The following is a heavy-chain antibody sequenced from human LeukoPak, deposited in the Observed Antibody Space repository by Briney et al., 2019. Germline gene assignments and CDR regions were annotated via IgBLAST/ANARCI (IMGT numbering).Heavy chain of an antibody. Sequence: GRSLRLSCAASGFTFDDYAMHWVRQAPGKGLEWVSGISWNSGSIGYADSVKGRFTISRDNVKNSLYLQMNSLRAEDMALYYCAKDMGRAAAGTFDYWGQGTLVTVSS. V-gene: IGHV3-9*03. J-gene: IGHJ4*02. CDR3: AKDMGRAAAGTFDY. CDR2: ISWNSGSI. CDR1: GFTFDDYA. D-gene: IGHD6-13*01.